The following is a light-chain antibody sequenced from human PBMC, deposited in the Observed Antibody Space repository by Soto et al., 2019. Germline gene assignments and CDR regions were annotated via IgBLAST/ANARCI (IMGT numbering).Light chain of an antibody. J-gene: IGLJ3*02. CDR2: DVS. CDR3: SSYTSSSTLEV. CDR1: SSDVGGYNY. V-gene: IGLV2-14*01. Sequence: SALTQPASVSGSPGQSITISCTGTSSDVGGYNYVSWYQQQPGKAPKLMIYDVSNRPSGVSNRFSGSKSGNTASLTISGLQAEDEADYYCSSYTSSSTLEVFGGGTKLTVL.